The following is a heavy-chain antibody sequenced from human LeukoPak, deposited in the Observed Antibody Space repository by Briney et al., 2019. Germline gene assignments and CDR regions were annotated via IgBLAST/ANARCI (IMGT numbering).Heavy chain of an antibody. J-gene: IGHJ6*02. CDR3: AREGEWELGYYGMDV. V-gene: IGHV4-59*01. Sequence: SETLSLTCTISGGSISSYYWSWIRQPPGKGLEWIGYIYYSGSTNYNPSLKSRVTISVDTSKNQFSLKLSSVTAADTAVYYCAREGEWELGYYGMDVWGQGTTVTVSS. D-gene: IGHD1-26*01. CDR1: GGSISSYY. CDR2: IYYSGST.